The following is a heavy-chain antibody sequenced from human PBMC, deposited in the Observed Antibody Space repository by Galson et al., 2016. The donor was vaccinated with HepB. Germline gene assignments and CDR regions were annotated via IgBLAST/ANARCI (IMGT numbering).Heavy chain of an antibody. Sequence: SLRLSCAASGFIFSNSDMNWVRQAPGKGLEWVAWIRAGSDIIYYADSVKGRFTISRDNTKNSLYLQMNSLRDGDTAIYYCARLGRDYGVPHRIDFWGQGTLVTVSS. D-gene: IGHD4-17*01. CDR3: ARLGRDYGVPHRIDF. V-gene: IGHV3-48*02. CDR1: GFIFSNSD. CDR2: IRAGSDII. J-gene: IGHJ4*02.